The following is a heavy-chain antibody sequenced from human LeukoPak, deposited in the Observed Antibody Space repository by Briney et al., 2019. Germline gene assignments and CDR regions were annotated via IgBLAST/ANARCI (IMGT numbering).Heavy chain of an antibody. J-gene: IGHJ4*02. D-gene: IGHD6-13*01. CDR1: TFTFSRYA. CDR3: AKGTEYSSSWYKEALDY. V-gene: IGHV3-23*01. CDR2: ISPTGAST. Sequence: GGSLRLSCAASTFTFSRYAMAWVRQAPGKGLEWVSAISPTGASTYYADSVKGRFTISRDNSQNTLYLQMNSLRAEDAAVYYCAKGTEYSSSWYKEALDYWGQGALVTVSS.